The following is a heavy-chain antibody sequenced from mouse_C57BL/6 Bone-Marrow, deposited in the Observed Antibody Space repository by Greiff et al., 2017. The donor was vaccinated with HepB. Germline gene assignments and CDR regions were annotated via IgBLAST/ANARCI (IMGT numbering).Heavy chain of an antibody. CDR3: ARGVPYYYGSSPGFAY. V-gene: IGHV1-53*01. J-gene: IGHJ3*01. D-gene: IGHD1-1*01. CDR2: INPSNGGT. CDR1: GYTFTSYW. Sequence: QVQLKQPGTELVKPGASVKLSCKASGYTFTSYWMHWVKQRPGQGLEWIGNINPSNGGTNYNEKFKSKATLTVDKSSSTAYMQLSSLTSEDSAVYYCARGVPYYYGSSPGFAYWGQGTLVTVSA.